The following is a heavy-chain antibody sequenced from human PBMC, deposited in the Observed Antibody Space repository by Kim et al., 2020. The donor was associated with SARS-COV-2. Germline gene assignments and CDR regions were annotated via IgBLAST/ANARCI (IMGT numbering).Heavy chain of an antibody. J-gene: IGHJ4*02. CDR1: GGSISSSSYY. D-gene: IGHD1-26*01. V-gene: IGHV4-39*01. CDR2: IYYSGST. CDR3: ARHLGRLGATFGY. Sequence: SETLSLTCTVSGGSISSSSYYWGWIRQPPGKGLEWIGSIYYSGSTYYNPSLKSRVTISVDTSKNQFSLKLSSVTAADTAVYSCARHLGRLGATFGYWGQGTLVTVSS.